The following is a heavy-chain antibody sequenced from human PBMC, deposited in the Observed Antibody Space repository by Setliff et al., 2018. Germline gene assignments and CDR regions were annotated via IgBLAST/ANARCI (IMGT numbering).Heavy chain of an antibody. D-gene: IGHD1-7*01. CDR3: ARSRTTAVKGGVFAV. CDR1: GASISSDAYY. J-gene: IGHJ2*01. V-gene: IGHV4-31*03. Sequence: PSETLSLTCIVSGASISSDAYYWGWIRQHPGKGLEWIGYIYYSGSTYYNPSLQSRLTISLDPSKNQFSLELTSVAAADTAVYYCARSRTTAVKGGVFAVWGRGTLVTVSS. CDR2: IYYSGST.